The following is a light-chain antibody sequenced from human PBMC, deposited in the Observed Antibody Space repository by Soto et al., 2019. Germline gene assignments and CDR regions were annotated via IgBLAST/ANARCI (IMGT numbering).Light chain of an antibody. CDR1: QSVSNNY. J-gene: IGKJ1*01. V-gene: IGKV3-11*01. Sequence: IVLKQSPGTLSLSQMEIGTPSFMASQSVSNNYLAWYQQKPGQPPRLLIYDASKRATGVPARFSGSGSGTDFTLTITTLEPEDFAVYFCQQRANWPPVTFGQGTKVDIK. CDR3: QQRANWPPVT. CDR2: DAS.